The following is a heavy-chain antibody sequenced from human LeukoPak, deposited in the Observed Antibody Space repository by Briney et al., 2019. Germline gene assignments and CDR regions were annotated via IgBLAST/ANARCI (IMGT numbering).Heavy chain of an antibody. D-gene: IGHD3-22*01. CDR1: GFTFSSYG. J-gene: IGHJ4*02. CDR2: ISYDGSNK. V-gene: IGHV3-30*18. Sequence: GGSLRLSCAASGFTFSSYGMHWVRQAPGKGLEWVAVISYDGSNKYYADSVKGRFTISRDNSKNTLYLQMNSLRAEDTAVYYCAKEEYYDSSGRFDYWGQGTLVTVSS. CDR3: AKEEYYDSSGRFDY.